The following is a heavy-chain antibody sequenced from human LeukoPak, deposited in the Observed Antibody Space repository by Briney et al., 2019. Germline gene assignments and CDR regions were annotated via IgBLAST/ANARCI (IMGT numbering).Heavy chain of an antibody. CDR1: GFTFSSYW. CDR2: IKQDGSEK. D-gene: IGHD1-26*01. CDR3: ARVDSGSYTGDAFDI. V-gene: IGHV3-7*03. J-gene: IGHJ3*02. Sequence: GGSLRLSCAASGFTFSSYWMSWVRQAPGKGLEWVANIKQDGSEKYYVDSVKGRFTISRDNAKNSLYLQMNSLRAEDTAVYYCARVDSGSYTGDAFDIWGQGTMVTVSS.